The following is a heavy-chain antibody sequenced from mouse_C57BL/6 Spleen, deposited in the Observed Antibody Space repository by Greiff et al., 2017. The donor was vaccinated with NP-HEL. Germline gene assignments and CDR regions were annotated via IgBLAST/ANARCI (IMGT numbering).Heavy chain of an antibody. CDR3: ARGLDSSGYLYAMDY. Sequence: VQLKESGPGLVKPSQSLSLTCSVTGYSITSGYYWNWIRQFPGNKLEWMGYISYDGSNNYNPSLKNRISITRDTSKNQFFLKLNSVTTEDTATYYCARGLDSSGYLYAMDYWGQGTSVTVSS. J-gene: IGHJ4*01. CDR2: ISYDGSN. CDR1: GYSITSGYY. V-gene: IGHV3-6*01. D-gene: IGHD3-2*02.